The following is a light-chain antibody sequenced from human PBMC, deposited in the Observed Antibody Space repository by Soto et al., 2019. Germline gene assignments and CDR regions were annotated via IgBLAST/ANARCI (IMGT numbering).Light chain of an antibody. CDR2: DAS. V-gene: IGKV1-33*01. CDR3: QQNDNHPPT. Sequence: DIQMTQSPSSLSASIGDRVTITCQASQDISKYLNWYQQKPGKAPNLLIYDASNLGTGVPSRFSGSGSGTDFPFTISSLQPEDFATYFCQQNDNHPPTFGGGTKVEIK. J-gene: IGKJ4*01. CDR1: QDISKY.